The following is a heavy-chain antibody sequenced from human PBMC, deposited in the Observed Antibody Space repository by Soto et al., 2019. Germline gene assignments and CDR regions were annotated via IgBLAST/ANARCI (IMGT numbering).Heavy chain of an antibody. CDR1: GLAFGDFA. Sequence: PGGSLSLSCITSGLAFGDFAMTWFRQAPGKGLEWVGFITSKKYVGKTEYAVSVKGRFSISRDDSESIAFLQMSILKTDDTAVYYCSRLTTERYSAYDFPMDVWGQGTTVTVSS. CDR3: SRLTTERYSAYDFPMDV. CDR2: ITSKKYVGKT. V-gene: IGHV3-49*03. J-gene: IGHJ6*02. D-gene: IGHD5-12*01.